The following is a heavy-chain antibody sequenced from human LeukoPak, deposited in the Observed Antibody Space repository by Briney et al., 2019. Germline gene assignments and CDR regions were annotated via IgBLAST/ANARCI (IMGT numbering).Heavy chain of an antibody. D-gene: IGHD5-24*01. CDR3: AGDRDGYNPDY. V-gene: IGHV3-11*05. Sequence: LSLTCTVSGGSISSYYWSWIRQAPGKGLEWVSYISSSSSYTNYADSVKGRFTISRDNAKNSLYLQMNSLRAEDTAVYYCAGDRDGYNPDYWGQGTLVTVSS. CDR1: GGSISSYY. J-gene: IGHJ4*02. CDR2: ISSSSSYT.